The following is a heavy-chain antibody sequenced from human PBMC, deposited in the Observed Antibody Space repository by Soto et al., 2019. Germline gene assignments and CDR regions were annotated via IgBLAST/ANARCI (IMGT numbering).Heavy chain of an antibody. D-gene: IGHD3-3*01. CDR3: VRSLEDFFDY. Sequence: SVKVSCKASGGTFSSYAISWVRQAPGQGLEWMGGIIPIFGTGNHAQKFQGRVTITADESTTTAYMELTRLRSEDTAVYYCVRSLEDFFDYWGQGTQVTVSS. V-gene: IGHV1-69*13. CDR2: IIPIFGTG. J-gene: IGHJ4*02. CDR1: GGTFSSYA.